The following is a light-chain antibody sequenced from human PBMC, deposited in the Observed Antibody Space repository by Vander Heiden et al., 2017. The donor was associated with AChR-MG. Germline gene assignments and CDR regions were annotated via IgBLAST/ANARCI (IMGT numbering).Light chain of an antibody. CDR3: HVCDSSNVV. J-gene: IGLJ2*01. CDR1: RMGDKF. V-gene: IGLV3-1*01. CDR2: QDS. Sequence: SSELPPPPPVSASPAQPARSCCSGDRMGDKFACWYQQRPVQSPVLVIYQDSKRPSEIPAGFSGANSGNTATLTVSGTQAMDEADYYCHVCDSSNVVFGGGTKLTVL.